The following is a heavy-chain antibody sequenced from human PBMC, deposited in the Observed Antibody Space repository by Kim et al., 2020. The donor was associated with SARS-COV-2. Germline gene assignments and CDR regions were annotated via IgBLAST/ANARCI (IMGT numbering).Heavy chain of an antibody. V-gene: IGHV3-53*04. Sequence: DSVKGRFTISRQNSKNTLYLQMNSLRAEDTAVYYCARVAQKYYYYYGMDVWGQGTTVTVSS. J-gene: IGHJ6*02. CDR3: ARVAQKYYYYYGMDV.